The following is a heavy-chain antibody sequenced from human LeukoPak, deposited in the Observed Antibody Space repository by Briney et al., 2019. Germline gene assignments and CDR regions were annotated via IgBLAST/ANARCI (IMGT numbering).Heavy chain of an antibody. V-gene: IGHV4-31*03. Sequence: PSQTLSLTCTVSGGSISSGGYYWSWIRHHPGKGLEWIGYIYYSGSTYYNPSLKSRVTISVDTSKNQFSLKLSSVTAADTAVYYCARVRATMVRGVIHNWFDPWGQGTLVTVSS. CDR3: ARVRATMVRGVIHNWFDP. CDR1: GGSISSGGYY. CDR2: IYYSGST. J-gene: IGHJ5*02. D-gene: IGHD3-10*01.